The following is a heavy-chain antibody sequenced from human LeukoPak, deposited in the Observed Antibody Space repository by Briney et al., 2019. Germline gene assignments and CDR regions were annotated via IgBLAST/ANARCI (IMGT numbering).Heavy chain of an antibody. CDR2: IKQDGSEK. CDR3: ARDHPLAMVAFDY. Sequence: GGSLRLSCAASGFTFSSYWMSWVRQAPGKGLEWVASIKQDGSEKYYVDSVKGRFTISRDNAKNSLYLQMNSLRAEDTAVYYCARDHPLAMVAFDYWGQGTLVTVSS. V-gene: IGHV3-7*01. D-gene: IGHD5-18*01. CDR1: GFTFSSYW. J-gene: IGHJ4*02.